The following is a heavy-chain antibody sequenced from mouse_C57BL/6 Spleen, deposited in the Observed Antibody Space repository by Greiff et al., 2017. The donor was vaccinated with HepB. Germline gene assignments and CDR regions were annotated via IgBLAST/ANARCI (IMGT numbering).Heavy chain of an antibody. CDR3: AKNFGNYRYYAMDY. J-gene: IGHJ4*01. CDR2: IWRGGST. D-gene: IGHD2-1*01. Sequence: VQLKESGPGLVQPSQSLSITCTVSGFSLTSYGVHWVRQSPGKGLEWLGVIWRGGSTDYNAAFMSRLSITKDNSKSQVFFKMNSLQADDTAIYYCAKNFGNYRYYAMDYWGQGTSVTVSS. CDR1: GFSLTSYG. V-gene: IGHV2-5*01.